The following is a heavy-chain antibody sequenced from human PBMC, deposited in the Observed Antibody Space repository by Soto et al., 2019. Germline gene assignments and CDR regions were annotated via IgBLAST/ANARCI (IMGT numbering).Heavy chain of an antibody. CDR3: ARGFPTKLFDY. V-gene: IGHV4-34*01. J-gene: IGHJ4*02. CDR2: INHSGST. Sequence: SETLSLTCAVYGGSFSGYYWSWIRQPPGKGLEWIGEINHSGSTNYNPSLKSRVTISVDTSKNQFSLKLSSVTAADTAVYYCARGFPTKLFDYWGQGTLVTVSS. CDR1: GGSFSGYY.